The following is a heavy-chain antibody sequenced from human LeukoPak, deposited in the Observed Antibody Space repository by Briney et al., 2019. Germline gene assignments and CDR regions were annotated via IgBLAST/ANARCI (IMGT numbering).Heavy chain of an antibody. CDR3: ARVSMITFGGVIVPYYFDY. CDR1: GGSFSGYY. CDR2: INHSGST. Sequence: SETLSLTCAVYGGSFSGYYWSWIRQPPGKGLEWIGEINHSGSTNYNPSLESRVTISVDTSKNQFSLKLSSVTAADTAVYYCARVSMITFGGVIVPYYFDYWGQGTLVTVSS. D-gene: IGHD3-16*02. J-gene: IGHJ4*02. V-gene: IGHV4-34*01.